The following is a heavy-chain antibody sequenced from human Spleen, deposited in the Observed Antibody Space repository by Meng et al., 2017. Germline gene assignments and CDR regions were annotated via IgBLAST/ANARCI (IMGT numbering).Heavy chain of an antibody. V-gene: IGHV3-30*04. CDR2: ISYDGSNK. Sequence: GESLKISCAASGFTFSSYAMHWVRQAPGKGLEWVAVISYDGSNKYYADSVKGRFNISRDNSKNTLYLQMNSLRAEDTAVYYCARDVAAVVDWYFDLWGRGTLVTVSS. CDR1: GFTFSSYA. J-gene: IGHJ2*01. CDR3: ARDVAAVVDWYFDL. D-gene: IGHD6-13*01.